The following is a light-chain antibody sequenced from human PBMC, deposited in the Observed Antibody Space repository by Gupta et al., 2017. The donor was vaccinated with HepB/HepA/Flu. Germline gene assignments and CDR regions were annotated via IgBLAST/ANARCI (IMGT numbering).Light chain of an antibody. CDR1: NSGSKG. V-gene: IGLV3-21*04. CDR3: HVWDTSSEV. J-gene: IGLJ3*02. Sequence: DVLTPPPSVSVAPGTTAIITCGGNNSGSKGVHWYQHKPGQAPVVVMYYDSDLPSGIPERFSGSNSGNTATLTMCRVEAGDGDDYYWHVWDTSSEVFGGGTKLTVL. CDR2: YDS.